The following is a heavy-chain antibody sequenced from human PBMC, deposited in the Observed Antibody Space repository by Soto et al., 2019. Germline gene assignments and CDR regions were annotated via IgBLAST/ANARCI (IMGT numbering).Heavy chain of an antibody. V-gene: IGHV1-69*01. J-gene: IGHJ6*02. Sequence: QVQLEQSGAEVKKPGSSLKVSCKATGGTFSNYAISWVRQAPGQGLERMAGIIPLYGTPRYAQRVQDRVTIIADESRTTAYMQVHTLRSEVTAIYYCSIVTAYGMDVWGPGTTVIVSS. D-gene: IGHD2-15*01. CDR3: SIVTAYGMDV. CDR1: GGTFSNYA. CDR2: IIPLYGTP.